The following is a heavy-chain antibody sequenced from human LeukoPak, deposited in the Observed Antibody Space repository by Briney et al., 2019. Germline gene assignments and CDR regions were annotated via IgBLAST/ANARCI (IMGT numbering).Heavy chain of an antibody. CDR2: INPNSGGT. V-gene: IGHV1-2*02. J-gene: IGHJ4*02. Sequence: ASVKVSCKASGYTFTGYYMHWVRQAPGQGLEWMGWINPNSGGTNYAQNFQGRVTMTRDTSISTAYMELSRLRSDDTAVYYCARGCPMSGCLDYWGQGTLVTVSS. CDR3: ARGCPMSGCLDY. CDR1: GYTFTGYY. D-gene: IGHD6-19*01.